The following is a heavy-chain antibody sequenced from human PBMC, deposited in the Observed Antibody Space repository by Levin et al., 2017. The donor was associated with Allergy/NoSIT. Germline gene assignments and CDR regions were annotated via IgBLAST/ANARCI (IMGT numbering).Heavy chain of an antibody. CDR3: TKVTMQVMITFGGVEVDS. CDR2: IRSKPYGGAA. Sequence: GGSLRLSCTASGFTFGDCAMSWFRQAPGQGLEWVGFIRSKPYGGAAEYAASVKGRFTISRDDSKSIVYLQMNSLKIEDTAVYYCTKVTMQVMITFGGVEVDSWGRGALVGVSS. V-gene: IGHV3-49*03. CDR1: GFTFGDCA. J-gene: IGHJ4*02. D-gene: IGHD3-16*01.